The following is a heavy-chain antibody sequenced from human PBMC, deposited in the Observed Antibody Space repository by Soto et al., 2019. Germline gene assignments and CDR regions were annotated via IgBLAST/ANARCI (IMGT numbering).Heavy chain of an antibody. D-gene: IGHD3-22*01. CDR2: ISGSGATT. CDR3: ARDYDSSGLDY. CDR1: GFIFSGYG. J-gene: IGHJ4*02. V-gene: IGHV3-23*01. Sequence: PGGSLRLSCAASGFIFSGYGMSWVRQAPGKGLDWVSSISGSGATTNYADSGKGRFTISRDNSKNMLYLQMNSLRAEDTAVYYCARDYDSSGLDYWGQGTLVTVSS.